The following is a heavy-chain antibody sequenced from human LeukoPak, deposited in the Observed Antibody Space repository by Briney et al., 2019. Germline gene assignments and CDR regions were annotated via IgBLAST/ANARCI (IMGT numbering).Heavy chain of an antibody. J-gene: IGHJ4*02. Sequence: ASVKVSCKASGYTFTSYGISWVRQAPGQGLEWMGWISAYNGNTNYAQKLQGRVAMTTDTSTSTAYMELRSLRSDDTAVYYCARDPRITIFGVVSDFDYWGQGTLVTVSS. V-gene: IGHV1-18*01. CDR2: ISAYNGNT. CDR1: GYTFTSYG. CDR3: ARDPRITIFGVVSDFDY. D-gene: IGHD3-3*01.